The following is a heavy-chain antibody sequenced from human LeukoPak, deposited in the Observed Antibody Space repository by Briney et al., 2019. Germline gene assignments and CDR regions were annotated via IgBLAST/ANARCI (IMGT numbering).Heavy chain of an antibody. Sequence: SETLSLTCTVSGGSISSYYWSWIRQPPGKGLEWIGYIYYSGSTNYDPSLKSRVTISVDTSKNQFSLKLSSVTAADTVVYYCARHGQGSGYDYWEDHFDYWGQGTLVTVSS. J-gene: IGHJ4*02. CDR1: GGSISSYY. V-gene: IGHV4-59*08. CDR3: ARHGQGSGYDYWEDHFDY. CDR2: IYYSGST. D-gene: IGHD5-12*01.